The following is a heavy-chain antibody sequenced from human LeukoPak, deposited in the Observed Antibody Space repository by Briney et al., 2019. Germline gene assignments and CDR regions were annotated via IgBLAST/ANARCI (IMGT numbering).Heavy chain of an antibody. CDR3: ARDRYNWNYARYYYYGMDV. CDR2: IYYSGST. Sequence: SETLSLTCTVSGGSISSGDYYWSWIRQPPGRGLEWIGYIYYSGSTYYNPSLKSRVTISVDTSKNQFSLKLSSVTAADTAVYYCARDRYNWNYARYYYYGMDVWGQGTTVTVSS. D-gene: IGHD1-7*01. V-gene: IGHV4-30-4*01. CDR1: GGSISSGDYY. J-gene: IGHJ6*02.